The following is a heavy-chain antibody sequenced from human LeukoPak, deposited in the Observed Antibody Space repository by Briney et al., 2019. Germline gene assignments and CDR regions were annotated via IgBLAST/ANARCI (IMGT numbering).Heavy chain of an antibody. Sequence: SGGSLRLSCATSQFNFNKFGMTWVRQAPGKGLEWVSSISGNGGSTQYADSVQGRFAISRDNSKNTLYLQINSLRAEDTAVYYCAKDPNGDYIGTFDIWGQGTMVTVSS. CDR1: QFNFNKFG. CDR3: AKDPNGDYIGTFDI. V-gene: IGHV3-23*01. D-gene: IGHD4-17*01. J-gene: IGHJ3*02. CDR2: ISGNGGST.